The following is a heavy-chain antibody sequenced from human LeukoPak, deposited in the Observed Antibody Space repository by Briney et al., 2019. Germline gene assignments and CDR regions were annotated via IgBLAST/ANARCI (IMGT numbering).Heavy chain of an antibody. CDR1: GGSFSGYY. CDR3: ARKDDYSNYVH. CDR2: INHSGST. J-gene: IGHJ4*02. V-gene: IGHV4-34*01. Sequence: PSETLSLTCAVYGGSFSGYYWSWIRQPPGKGLEWIGEINHSGSTNYNPSLKSRVTISVDTSKNQFSLKLSSVTAADTAVYYCARKDDYSNYVHWGQGTLVTVSS. D-gene: IGHD4-11*01.